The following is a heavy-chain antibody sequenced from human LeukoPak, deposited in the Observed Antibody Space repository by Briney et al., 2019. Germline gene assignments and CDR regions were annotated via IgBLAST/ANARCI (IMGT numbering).Heavy chain of an antibody. Sequence: SVKVSCKASGCTFNSYAISWVRQAPGQGLEWMGGIIPIFGTANYAQKFQGRVTMTADESTSTAYMELGRLRSEDTAVYDCGTYLGDHYESSCYSAFDIWGQGTMVTVSS. J-gene: IGHJ3*02. D-gene: IGHD3-22*01. CDR1: GCTFNSYA. V-gene: IGHV1-69*13. CDR2: IIPIFGTA. CDR3: GTYLGDHYESSCYSAFDI.